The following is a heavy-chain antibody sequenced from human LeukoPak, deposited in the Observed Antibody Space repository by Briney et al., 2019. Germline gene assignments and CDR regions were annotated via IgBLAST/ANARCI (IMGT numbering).Heavy chain of an antibody. D-gene: IGHD6-19*01. CDR3: ATATDHSSGWLDAFDI. J-gene: IGHJ3*02. CDR1: GGTFSSYA. Sequence: SVKVSCKASGGTFSSYAISWVRQAPGQGLEWMGRIIPIFGTANYAQKFQGRVTITTDESTSTAYMELSSLRSEDTAVYYCATATDHSSGWLDAFDIWGQGTMVTVSS. CDR2: IIPIFGTA. V-gene: IGHV1-69*05.